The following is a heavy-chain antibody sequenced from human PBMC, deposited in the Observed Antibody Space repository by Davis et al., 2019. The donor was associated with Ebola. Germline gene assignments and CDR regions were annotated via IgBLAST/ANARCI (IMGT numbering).Heavy chain of an antibody. D-gene: IGHD4-17*01. J-gene: IGHJ6*02. V-gene: IGHV3-33*01. CDR2: IWYDGSNK. CDR1: GFMFSSYG. Sequence: GESLKISCAASGFMFSSYGMHWVRQAPGKGLEWVAVIWYDGSNKYYADSVKGRFTISRDNSKNTLYLQMNSLKTEDTAVYYCTTDFYGDFYYYYGMDVWGQGTTVTVSS. CDR3: TTDFYGDFYYYYGMDV.